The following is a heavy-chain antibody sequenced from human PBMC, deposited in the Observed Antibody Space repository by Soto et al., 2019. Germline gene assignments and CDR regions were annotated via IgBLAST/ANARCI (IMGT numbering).Heavy chain of an antibody. CDR3: ARRLRFLEWPFPDYYYYYMDV. D-gene: IGHD3-3*01. CDR1: GGSISSYY. J-gene: IGHJ6*03. V-gene: IGHV4-59*01. Sequence: SETLSLTCTVSGGSISSYYWSWIRQPPGKGLEWIGYIYYSGSTNYSPSLKSRVTISVDTSKNQFSLKLSSVTAADTAVYYCARRLRFLEWPFPDYYYYYMDVWGKGTTVTVSS. CDR2: IYYSGST.